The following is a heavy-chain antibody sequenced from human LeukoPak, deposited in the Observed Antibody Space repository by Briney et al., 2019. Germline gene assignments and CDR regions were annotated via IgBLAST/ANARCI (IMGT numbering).Heavy chain of an antibody. V-gene: IGHV4-39*07. D-gene: IGHD5-18*01. Sequence: SETLSLTCTVSGGSISSSSYYWGWTRQPPGKGLEWIGSIYYSGNIYYNPSLKSRVTISVDTSKNQFSLKLSSVTAADTAVYYCAREVLYSYGYGDWGQGTLVTVSS. J-gene: IGHJ4*02. CDR2: IYYSGNI. CDR3: AREVLYSYGYGD. CDR1: GGSISSSSYY.